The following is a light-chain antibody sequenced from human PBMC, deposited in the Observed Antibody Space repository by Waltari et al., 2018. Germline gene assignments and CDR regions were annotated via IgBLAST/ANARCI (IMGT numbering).Light chain of an antibody. CDR3: QHHGAYSAT. J-gene: IGKJ4*02. Sequence: DIQLTQSPSTLSASVGDSVTITCRASQTIDRWLGWYQQKPGKVPKLLIYKTSILERWVPSRFSRRWSWTGFPLTLASLEPDYFATYYRQHHGAYSATFGRGTKLEIK. CDR2: KTS. V-gene: IGKV1-5*03. CDR1: QTIDRW.